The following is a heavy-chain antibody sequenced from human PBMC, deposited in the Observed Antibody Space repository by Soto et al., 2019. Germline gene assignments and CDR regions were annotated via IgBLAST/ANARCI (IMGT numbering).Heavy chain of an antibody. Sequence: QVQLVESGGGVVQPGRSLRLSCAASGFTFSSYGMHWVRQAPGKGLEWVAVISYDGSNKYYADSVKGRFTISRDNSKNTMYLQMNSLRAEDTAVYYCAKTRIAAACTPLYYYHRMDVWGQGTPVTVSS. J-gene: IGHJ6*02. CDR3: AKTRIAAACTPLYYYHRMDV. D-gene: IGHD6-13*01. CDR1: GFTFSSYG. CDR2: ISYDGSNK. V-gene: IGHV3-30*18.